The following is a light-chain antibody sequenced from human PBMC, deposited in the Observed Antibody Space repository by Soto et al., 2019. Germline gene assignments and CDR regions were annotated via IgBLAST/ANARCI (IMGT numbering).Light chain of an antibody. CDR3: QQYQTWT. CDR2: RAS. Sequence: DIQMTQSPFTLSASVGARVTITCRASQSISRWLAWYQQKPGKAPKLLIYRASSLESGVPSRFSGSGSGTEFTLTISGLQSDDSATYYCQQYQTWTFGQGTKVEIK. J-gene: IGKJ1*01. CDR1: QSISRW. V-gene: IGKV1-5*03.